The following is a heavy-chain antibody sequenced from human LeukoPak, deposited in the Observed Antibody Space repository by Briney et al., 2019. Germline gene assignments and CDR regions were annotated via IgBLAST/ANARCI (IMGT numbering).Heavy chain of an antibody. J-gene: IGHJ4*02. CDR1: GYTFTGYY. V-gene: IGHV1-2*02. Sequence: ASVKVSCKASGYTFTGYYMHWVRQAPGQGLECMGWINANSGVTKYAQKFQGRVTMTRDTSTSTAYMELSSLTTDDTAVYYCARDPPEAAMGIDYWGQGTLVTVPS. CDR3: ARDPPEAAMGIDY. CDR2: INANSGVT. D-gene: IGHD2-2*01.